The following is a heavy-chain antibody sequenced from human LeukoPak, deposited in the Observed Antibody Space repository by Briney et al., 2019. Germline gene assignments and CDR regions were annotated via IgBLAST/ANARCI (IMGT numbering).Heavy chain of an antibody. CDR2: IIPIFGTA. J-gene: IGHJ6*03. Sequence: SVKVSCKASGGTFSSYAISWVRQAPGQGLEWMGGIIPIFGTANYAQKFQGRVTITADESTSTAYMELGSLRSEDTAVYYCAREVGGTGTTPEDPDYYYYMDVWGKGTTVTVSS. V-gene: IGHV1-69*13. D-gene: IGHD1-7*01. CDR3: AREVGGTGTTPEDPDYYYYMDV. CDR1: GGTFSSYA.